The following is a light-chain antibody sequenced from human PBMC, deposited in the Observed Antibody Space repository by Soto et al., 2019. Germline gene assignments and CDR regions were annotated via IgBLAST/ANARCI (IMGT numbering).Light chain of an antibody. CDR2: EVS. CDR1: GNDVGAYKY. CDR3: SSYTSSRSVV. Sequence: QSALTQPASVSGSPGQSITISCTGTGNDVGAYKYVSWYQQHPGKVPKLMIFEVSNRPSGVSKRFSGSKSGNTASLNISGLQADDEADYYCSSYTSSRSVVFGGGTKLTVL. J-gene: IGLJ2*01. V-gene: IGLV2-14*01.